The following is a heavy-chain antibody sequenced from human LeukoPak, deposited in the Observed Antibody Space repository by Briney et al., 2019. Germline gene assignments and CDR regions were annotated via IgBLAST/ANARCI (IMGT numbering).Heavy chain of an antibody. CDR2: INNDGGIT. CDR3: ARTRSSGWYRRYYFDY. CDR1: GFTFSSYW. J-gene: IGHJ4*02. Sequence: GGSLRLSCAASGFTFSSYWIHWVRQAPGKGLVWVSRINNDGGITNYADSVRGRFTISRDNAKNTLYLQMNSLRAEDTAMYYCARTRSSGWYRRYYFDYWGQGTLVTVSS. D-gene: IGHD6-19*01. V-gene: IGHV3-74*01.